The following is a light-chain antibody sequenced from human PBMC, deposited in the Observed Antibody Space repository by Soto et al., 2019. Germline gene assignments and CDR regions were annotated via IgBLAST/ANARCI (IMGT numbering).Light chain of an antibody. CDR2: DDN. Sequence: QSVMTQPPSVSAAPGQKVTISCSGSSSNIGGNSVSWYQQLPGTAPKLLIYDDNKRPSGIPDRFSGSKSGTSATLGITGFQTGDEADYYCSSHRSSGPIFVFGTGTKVTVL. CDR1: SSNIGGNS. J-gene: IGLJ1*01. CDR3: SSHRSSGPIFV. V-gene: IGLV1-51*01.